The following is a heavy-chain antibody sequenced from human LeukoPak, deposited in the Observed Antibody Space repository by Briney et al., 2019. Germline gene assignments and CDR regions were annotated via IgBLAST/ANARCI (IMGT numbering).Heavy chain of an antibody. Sequence: PGGSLRLSCAASGFTFSSYSLNWVRQAPGEGLEWVSYISSSTRRIYYADSVKGRFTISRDSAKNSLYLQMDSLRDEDTAMYYCAREFPPHCSSTSCYPDHWGQGTLVTVSS. D-gene: IGHD2-2*01. CDR1: GFTFSSYS. CDR3: AREFPPHCSSTSCYPDH. CDR2: ISSSTRRI. J-gene: IGHJ5*02. V-gene: IGHV3-48*02.